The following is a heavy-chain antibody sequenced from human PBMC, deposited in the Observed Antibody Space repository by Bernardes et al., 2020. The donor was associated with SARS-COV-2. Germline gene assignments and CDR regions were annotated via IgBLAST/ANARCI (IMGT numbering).Heavy chain of an antibody. V-gene: IGHV3-21*01. Sequence: GGSLRLSCAASGFTFSSYSMNWVRQAPGKGLEWVSSISSSSSYIYYADSVKGRFTISRDNAKNSLYLQMNSLRAEDTAVYYCAREPPNGDYVPWWFDPWGQGTLVTVSS. CDR1: GFTFSSYS. CDR3: AREPPNGDYVPWWFDP. J-gene: IGHJ5*02. CDR2: ISSSSSYI. D-gene: IGHD4-17*01.